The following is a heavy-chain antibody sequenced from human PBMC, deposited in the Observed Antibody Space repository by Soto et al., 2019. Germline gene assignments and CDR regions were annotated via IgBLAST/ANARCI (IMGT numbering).Heavy chain of an antibody. CDR3: ASLRRYAAGTSDY. D-gene: IGHD6-13*01. CDR2: IYYSGST. CDR1: GGSISSYY. Sequence: SETLSLTCTVSGGSISSYYWSWIRQPPGKGLEWIGYIYYSGSTNYNPSLKSRVTISVDTSKNQFSLKLSSVTAADTAVYYCASLRRYAAGTSDYWGQGTLVTVSS. V-gene: IGHV4-59*08. J-gene: IGHJ4*02.